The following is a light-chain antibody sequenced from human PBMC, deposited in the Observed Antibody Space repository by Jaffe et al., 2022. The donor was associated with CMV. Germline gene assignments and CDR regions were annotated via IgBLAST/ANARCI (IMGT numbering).Light chain of an antibody. CDR2: AAS. CDR3: QKYDRAPLT. J-gene: IGKJ4*01. V-gene: IGKV1-27*01. Sequence: DVQMTQSPSSLSASVGDRVTITCRASQDIENFLAWYYQGPGKPPKLLVYAASTLYSGVASRFRGGRSGTEFTLTISSLQPEDVGHYYCQKYDRAPLTFGGGTKVEI. CDR1: QDIENF.